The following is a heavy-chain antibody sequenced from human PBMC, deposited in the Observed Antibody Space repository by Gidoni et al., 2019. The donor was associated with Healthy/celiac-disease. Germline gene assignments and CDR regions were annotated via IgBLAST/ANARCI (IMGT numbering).Heavy chain of an antibody. CDR1: GFNFSSYG. Sequence: QVQLVESGGGVVQPGRSLRLSCAASGFNFSSYGMHWVRQAPGKGLGWVAVIWYDGSNKYYADSVKGRFTISRDNSKNTLYLQMNSLRAEDTAVYYCARDGYGDYEGFYGAFDIWGQGTMVTVSS. CDR3: ARDGYGDYEGFYGAFDI. CDR2: IWYDGSNK. D-gene: IGHD4-17*01. V-gene: IGHV3-33*01. J-gene: IGHJ3*02.